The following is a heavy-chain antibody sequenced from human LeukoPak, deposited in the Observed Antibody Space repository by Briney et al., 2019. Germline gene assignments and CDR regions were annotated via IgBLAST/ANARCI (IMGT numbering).Heavy chain of an antibody. CDR3: ARGAKLGYCSGGSCQRLYYYYYMDV. CDR1: GGSFSGYY. CDR2: INHSGST. Sequence: PSETLSLTCAVYGGSFSGYYWSWIRQPPGKGLEWIGEINHSGSTNYNPSLKSRVTISADTSKNQFSLKLSSVTAADTAVYYCARGAKLGYCSGGSCQRLYYYYYMDVWGKGATVTVSS. J-gene: IGHJ6*03. V-gene: IGHV4-34*01. D-gene: IGHD2-15*01.